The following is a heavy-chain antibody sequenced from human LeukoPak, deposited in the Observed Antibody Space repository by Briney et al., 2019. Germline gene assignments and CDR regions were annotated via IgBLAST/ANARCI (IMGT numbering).Heavy chain of an antibody. V-gene: IGHV4-59*01. J-gene: IGHJ5*02. CDR1: GGSISSYY. CDR3: ARDRGCSGGSCYYYWFDP. CDR2: IYYSGST. D-gene: IGHD2-15*01. Sequence: PSETLSLTCTVSGGSISSYYWSWIRQPPGKGLKGIGYIYYSGSTNYNPSLKSRVTISVDTSKNQFSLKLSSVTAADTAVYYCARDRGCSGGSCYYYWFDPWGQGTLVTVSS.